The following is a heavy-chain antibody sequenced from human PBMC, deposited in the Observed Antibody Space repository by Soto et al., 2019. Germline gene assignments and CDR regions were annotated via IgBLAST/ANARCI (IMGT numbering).Heavy chain of an antibody. CDR3: ARELSPRQTTYWVDAFDF. Sequence: EVQLVESGGGLVQPGGSLRLSCAASGFTLSTFWMTWVRQAPGQGLEWVANINRDGSVQNYVASVEGRFTISRDNAKKSLYVQNDSLRAEDAAVDYCARELSPRQTTYWVDAFDFWGPGTMVTVSS. V-gene: IGHV3-7*05. CDR2: INRDGSVQ. J-gene: IGHJ3*01. D-gene: IGHD2-8*02. CDR1: GFTLSTFW.